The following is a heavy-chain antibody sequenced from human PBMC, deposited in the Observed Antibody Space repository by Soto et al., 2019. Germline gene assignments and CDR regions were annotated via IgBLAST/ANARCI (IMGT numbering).Heavy chain of an antibody. CDR3: AREIYNWNDAAFDI. CDR1: GFTFSSYS. J-gene: IGHJ3*02. V-gene: IGHV3-48*01. CDR2: ISSSSSTI. D-gene: IGHD1-20*01. Sequence: GGSLRLSYAASGFTFSSYSMNWVRQAPGKGLEWVSYISSSSSTIYYADSVKGRFTISRDNAKNSLYLQMNSLRAEDTAVYYCAREIYNWNDAAFDIWGQGTMVTVSS.